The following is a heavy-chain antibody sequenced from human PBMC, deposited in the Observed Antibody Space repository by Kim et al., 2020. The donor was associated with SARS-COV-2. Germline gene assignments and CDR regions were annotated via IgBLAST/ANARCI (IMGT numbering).Heavy chain of an antibody. J-gene: IGHJ3*02. V-gene: IGHV4-59*01. D-gene: IGHD3-22*01. CDR3: ARDNYEGAFDI. Sequence: TNYNPSLKSRVTISVDTSKNQFSLKLSSATAADTAVYYCARDNYEGAFDIWGQGTMVTVSS. CDR2: T.